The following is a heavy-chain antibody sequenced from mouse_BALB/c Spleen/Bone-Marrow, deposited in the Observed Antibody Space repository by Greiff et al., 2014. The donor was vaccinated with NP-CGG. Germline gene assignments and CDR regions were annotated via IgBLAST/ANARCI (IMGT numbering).Heavy chain of an antibody. CDR2: ISSGGSYT. CDR3: TRDPFYYGSSYAMDY. D-gene: IGHD1-1*01. CDR1: GLTFSSYT. V-gene: IGHV5-6-4*01. J-gene: IGHJ4*01. Sequence: EVQLVESGGGLVKPGGSLKLSCAASGLTFSSYTMSWVRQTPEKRLEWVATISSGGSYTYYPDSVKGRFTISRDNAKNTPYLQMSSLKSEDTAMYYCTRDPFYYGSSYAMDYWGQGTSVTVSS.